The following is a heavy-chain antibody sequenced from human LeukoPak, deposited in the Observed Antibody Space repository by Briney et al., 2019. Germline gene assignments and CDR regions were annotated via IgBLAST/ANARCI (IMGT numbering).Heavy chain of an antibody. J-gene: IGHJ4*02. V-gene: IGHV3-30*02. Sequence: GGSLRLSCAASGFTFSSYGMHWVRQAPGKGLEWVAVIWYDGSNKYYADSVKGRFTISRDNSKNTLYLQMNSLRAEDTAVYYCAKVRPPFISRPYYFDYWGQGTLVTVSS. CDR2: IWYDGSNK. CDR3: AKVRPPFISRPYYFDY. D-gene: IGHD6-6*01. CDR1: GFTFSSYG.